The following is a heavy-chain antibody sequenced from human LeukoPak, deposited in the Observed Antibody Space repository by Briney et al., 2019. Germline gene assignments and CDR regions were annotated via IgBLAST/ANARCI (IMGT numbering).Heavy chain of an antibody. CDR3: ARDLYSNYGDFDY. D-gene: IGHD4-11*01. CDR1: GGSISSSSYY. V-gene: IGHV4-39*07. Sequence: PSETLSLTCTVSGGSISSSSYYWGWIRQPPGKGLEWIGSIHYSGSTYYNPSLKSRVTISVDTSKNQFSLKLSSVTAADTAVYYCARDLYSNYGDFDYWGQGTLVTVSS. J-gene: IGHJ4*02. CDR2: IHYSGST.